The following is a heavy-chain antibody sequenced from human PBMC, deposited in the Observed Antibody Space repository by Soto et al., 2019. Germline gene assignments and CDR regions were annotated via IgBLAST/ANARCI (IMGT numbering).Heavy chain of an antibody. CDR2: IPGSAEST. D-gene: IGHD6-19*01. V-gene: IGHV3-23*01. CDR1: GFTFSSYV. CDR3: VRAGSGWYSRDSLEL. Sequence: GWSLRLSCAASGFTFSSYVMNWVRQAPGKGLEWVSAIPGSAESTYYADSVKGRFTISRDNSKSTLYLQMNSLRGEDTAIYYCVRAGSGWYSRDSLELWGRWTMVTVS. J-gene: IGHJ3*01.